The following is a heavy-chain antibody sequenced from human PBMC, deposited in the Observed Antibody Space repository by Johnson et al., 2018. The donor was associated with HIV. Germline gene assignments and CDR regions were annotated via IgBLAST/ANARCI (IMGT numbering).Heavy chain of an antibody. D-gene: IGHD3-10*01. Sequence: VQLVESGGGLVQPGGSLRLSCAASGFTFSNAWMSWVRQAPGKGLEWISVIYSGGDTYYADSVQGRFTISRDDSKNTLYLQMNRLTAEDTAVYYCARAPGFSRAFDIWGQGTMVTVSS. CDR2: IYSGGDT. CDR1: GFTFSNAW. V-gene: IGHV3-66*01. J-gene: IGHJ3*02. CDR3: ARAPGFSRAFDI.